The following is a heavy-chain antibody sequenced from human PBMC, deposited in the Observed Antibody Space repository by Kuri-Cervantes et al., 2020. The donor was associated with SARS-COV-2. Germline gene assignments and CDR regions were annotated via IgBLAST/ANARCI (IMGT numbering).Heavy chain of an antibody. CDR1: GFTFTSSA. Sequence: SVKVSCKASGFTFTSSAVQWVRQARGQRLEWIGWIVVGSGNTNYAQKFQERVTITKDMSTSTVYMELSSLRSEDTAVYYCATDPSGDEGDGFDPWGQGTRVTVSS. CDR2: IVVGSGNT. J-gene: IGHJ5*02. CDR3: ATDPSGDEGDGFDP. V-gene: IGHV1-58*01. D-gene: IGHD4-17*01.